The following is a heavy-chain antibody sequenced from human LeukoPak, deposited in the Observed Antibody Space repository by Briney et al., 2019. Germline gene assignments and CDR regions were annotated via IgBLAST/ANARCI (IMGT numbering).Heavy chain of an antibody. CDR2: ISYDGSNK. Sequence: GGSLRLSCAASGFTFSSYAMHWVRQAPGKGLEWVAVISYDGSNKYYADSVKGRFTISRDNAKNSLYLQMNSLRAEDTAVYYCARDPLGYSYGYRNDYWGQGTLVTVSS. CDR1: GFTFSSYA. V-gene: IGHV3-30*04. CDR3: ARDPLGYSYGYRNDY. D-gene: IGHD5-18*01. J-gene: IGHJ4*02.